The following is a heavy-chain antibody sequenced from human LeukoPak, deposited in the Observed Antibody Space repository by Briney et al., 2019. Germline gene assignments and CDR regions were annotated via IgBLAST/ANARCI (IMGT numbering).Heavy chain of an antibody. D-gene: IGHD6-19*01. J-gene: IGHJ4*02. Sequence: PGGSLRLSRAASGFTFSSYSMNWVRQAPGKGLEWVSSISSSSSYIYYADSVKGRFTISRDNAKNSLYLQMNSLRAEDTAVYYCARGSIGAVARPGDYWGQGTLVTVSS. CDR2: ISSSSSYI. CDR1: GFTFSSYS. CDR3: ARGSIGAVARPGDY. V-gene: IGHV3-21*01.